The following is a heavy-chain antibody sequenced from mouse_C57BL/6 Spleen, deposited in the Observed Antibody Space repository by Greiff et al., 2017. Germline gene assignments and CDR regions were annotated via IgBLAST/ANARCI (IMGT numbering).Heavy chain of an antibody. D-gene: IGHD1-1*01. CDR3: TTDYGSSYAY. CDR2: IDPENGDT. CDR1: GFNIKDDY. Sequence: QQSGAELVRPGASVKLSCTASGFNIKDDYMHWVKQRPEQGLEWIGWIDPENGDTEYASKFQGKATITADSSSNPAYRQLSSLTSEDTAVYYCTTDYGSSYAYWGQGTLVTVSA. J-gene: IGHJ3*01. V-gene: IGHV14-4*01.